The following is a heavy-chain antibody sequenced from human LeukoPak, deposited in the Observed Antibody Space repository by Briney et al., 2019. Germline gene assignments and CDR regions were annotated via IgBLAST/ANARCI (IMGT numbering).Heavy chain of an antibody. CDR2: IYWNDDK. CDR1: GFSLSTSGVG. Sequence: SGPTLVNPTQTLTLTCTFSGFSLSTSGVGVGWIRQPPGKALEWLALIYWNDDKRYSPSLKSRLTITKDTSKNQVVLTMTNMDPVDTATYYCAHKPLSMAAAGKSPNWFDPWGQGTLVTVSS. D-gene: IGHD6-13*01. V-gene: IGHV2-5*01. CDR3: AHKPLSMAAAGKSPNWFDP. J-gene: IGHJ5*02.